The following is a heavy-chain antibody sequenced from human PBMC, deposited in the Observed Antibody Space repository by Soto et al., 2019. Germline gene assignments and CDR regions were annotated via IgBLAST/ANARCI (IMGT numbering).Heavy chain of an antibody. CDR1: GGSISSGGYY. V-gene: IGHV4-31*03. Sequence: SETLSLTCNVPGGSISSGGYYWSWIRQNPGKGLEWIGYIYYSGSTYYNPSLKSRVTVSVDRSKNQFSLMLSSVTAADTAVYYCAREYYDSSGFVWVDPWGQGTLVTAPQ. CDR2: IYYSGST. D-gene: IGHD3-22*01. J-gene: IGHJ5*02. CDR3: AREYYDSSGFVWVDP.